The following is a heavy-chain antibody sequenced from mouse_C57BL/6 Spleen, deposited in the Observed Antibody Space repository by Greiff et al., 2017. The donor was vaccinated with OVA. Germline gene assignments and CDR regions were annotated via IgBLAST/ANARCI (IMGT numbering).Heavy chain of an antibody. D-gene: IGHD2-1*01. CDR3: AREGKGGNYDY. J-gene: IGHJ2*01. V-gene: IGHV1-52*01. CDR2: IDPSDSET. CDR1: GYTFTSYW. Sequence: QVQLKQPGAELVRPGSSVKLSCKASGYTFTSYWMHWVKQRPIQGLEWIGNIDPSDSETHYNQKFKDKATLTVDKSSSTAYMQLSSLTSEDSAVYYCAREGKGGNYDYWGKGTTLTVAS.